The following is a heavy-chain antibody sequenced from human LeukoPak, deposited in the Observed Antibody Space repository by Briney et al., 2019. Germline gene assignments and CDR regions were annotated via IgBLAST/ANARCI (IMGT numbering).Heavy chain of an antibody. CDR3: ARAKVYCSGNSCPLDDY. CDR2: MNPYSGNT. Sequence: GASVTVSFKASGYTFTSYDINWVRQGTGQGLEWMGWMNPYSGNTSYAQKFQGRLTMTRNTSISTPYMELRSLRSEHTGVYSWARAKVYCSGNSCPLDDYWGQGTLVTVSS. J-gene: IGHJ4*02. V-gene: IGHV1-8*02. CDR1: GYTFTSYD. D-gene: IGHD2-2*01.